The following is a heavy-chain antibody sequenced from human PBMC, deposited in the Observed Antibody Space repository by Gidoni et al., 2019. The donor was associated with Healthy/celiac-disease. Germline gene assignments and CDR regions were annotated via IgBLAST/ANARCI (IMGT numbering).Heavy chain of an antibody. V-gene: IGHV3-23*01. Sequence: EVQLLESGGGLVQPGGSLRLSFSASGFPFRSYSFSWVRQASGKGLGWVSAISGSGGSTYYADSVKGRFTISRDNSKNTLYLQMNSLRAEDTAVYYCAKDSIGSWAVVVPAAIFDYWGQGTLVTVSS. CDR2: ISGSGGST. D-gene: IGHD2-2*01. J-gene: IGHJ4*02. CDR1: GFPFRSYS. CDR3: AKDSIGSWAVVVPAAIFDY.